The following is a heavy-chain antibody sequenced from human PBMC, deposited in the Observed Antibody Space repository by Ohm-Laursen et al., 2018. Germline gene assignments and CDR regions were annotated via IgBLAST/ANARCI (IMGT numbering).Heavy chain of an antibody. CDR2: ISSSSSTI. V-gene: IGHV3-48*01. J-gene: IGHJ4*02. Sequence: SLRLSCAASGFTFSSYSMNWVRQAPGKGLEWVSYISSSSSTIYYADSAKGRFTISRDNAKNSLYPQMNSLRAEDTAVYYCARDRCSGGSCYSKYWGQGTLVTVSS. D-gene: IGHD2-15*01. CDR3: ARDRCSGGSCYSKY. CDR1: GFTFSSYS.